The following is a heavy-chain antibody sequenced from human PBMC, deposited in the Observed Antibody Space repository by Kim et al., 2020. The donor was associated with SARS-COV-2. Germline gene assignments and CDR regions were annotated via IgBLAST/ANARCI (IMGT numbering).Heavy chain of an antibody. D-gene: IGHD3-10*01. CDR2: ISGSGGST. J-gene: IGHJ4*02. CDR1: GFTFSSYA. Sequence: GGSLRLSCAASGFTFSSYAMSWVRQAPGKGLEWVSAISGSGGSTYYADSVKGRFTISRDNSKNTLYLQMNSLRAEDTAVYYCARYPGYYGSGSYGYWGQGTLVTVSS. CDR3: ARYPGYYGSGSYGY. V-gene: IGHV3-23*01.